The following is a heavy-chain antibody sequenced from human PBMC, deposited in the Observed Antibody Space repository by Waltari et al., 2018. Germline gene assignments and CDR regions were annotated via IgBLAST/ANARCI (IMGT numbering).Heavy chain of an antibody. J-gene: IGHJ3*02. Sequence: QVQLQESGPGLVKPSETLSLTCTVSGGSISSYYWSWIRQPPGKGLEWIGYIYYSGSTNYNPSLKSRVTISVDTSKNQFSLKLSSVTAADTAVYYCARSVETDDAFDIWGQGTMVTVSS. V-gene: IGHV4-59*01. CDR3: ARSVETDDAFDI. CDR2: IYYSGST. CDR1: GGSISSYY.